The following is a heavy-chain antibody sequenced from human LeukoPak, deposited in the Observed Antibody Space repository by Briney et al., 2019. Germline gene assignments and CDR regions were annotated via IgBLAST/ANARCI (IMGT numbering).Heavy chain of an antibody. CDR1: GYRFTSYW. D-gene: IGHD3-16*01. J-gene: IGHJ3*02. CDR3: ASRTGPGEIDAVDI. Sequence: GESLKISCEGSGYRFTSYWIGWVRQMPGKGLEWMGVIYPGDSDTRYSPPFQGQVTISVDKSISTAYLQWSSLKASDTAMYYCASRTGPGEIDAVDIWGQGTMVTVSS. V-gene: IGHV5-51*01. CDR2: IYPGDSDT.